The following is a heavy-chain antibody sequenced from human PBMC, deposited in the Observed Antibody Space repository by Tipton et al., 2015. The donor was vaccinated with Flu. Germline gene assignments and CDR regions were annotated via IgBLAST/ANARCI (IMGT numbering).Heavy chain of an antibody. CDR2: INPNSGGT. CDR1: GYTFTGYY. CDR3: ARGLRIQLWLSCWFDP. J-gene: IGHJ5*02. D-gene: IGHD5-18*01. Sequence: QLVQSGAEVKKPGASVKVSCKASGYTFTGYYMHWVRQAPGQGLEWMGRINPNSGGTNYAQKFQGRVTMTRDTSISTAYMELSRLRSDDPAVYYCARGLRIQLWLSCWFDPWGQGTLVTVSS. V-gene: IGHV1-2*06.